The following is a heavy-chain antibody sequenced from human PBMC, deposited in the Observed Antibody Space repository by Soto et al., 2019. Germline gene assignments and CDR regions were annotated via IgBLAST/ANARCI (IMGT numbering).Heavy chain of an antibody. CDR2: ISAYNVNT. V-gene: IGHV1-18*01. Sequence: ASVKVSCKASGYTFTSYGISWVRQAPGQGLEWMGWISAYNVNTNYAQKLQGRVTMTRNTSISTAYMELSSLRSEDTAVYYCARGLVVVPAAVVYWGQGTLVTVSS. D-gene: IGHD2-2*01. CDR1: GYTFTSYG. J-gene: IGHJ4*02. CDR3: ARGLVVVPAAVVY.